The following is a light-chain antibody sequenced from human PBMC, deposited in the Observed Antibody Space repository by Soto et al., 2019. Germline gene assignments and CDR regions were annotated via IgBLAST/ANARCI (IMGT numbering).Light chain of an antibody. J-gene: IGLJ3*02. Sequence: QSVLTQPPSASGSPGQSVTISCTGTSSDVGNSNFISWYQHYPGKAPKLMIYEVTKRPSGVPDRFSGSKSANIVSLTVSGLQGEDEANYYCSSYADFNNVLFGGGTKLTVL. CDR2: EVT. CDR1: SSDVGNSNF. CDR3: SSYADFNNVL. V-gene: IGLV2-8*01.